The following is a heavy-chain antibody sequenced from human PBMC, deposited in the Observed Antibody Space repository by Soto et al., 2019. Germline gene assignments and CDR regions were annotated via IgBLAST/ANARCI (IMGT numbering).Heavy chain of an antibody. CDR1: GFTFSSYA. Sequence: EVQLLESGGGLVQPGGSLRLSCAASGFTFSSYAMSWVRQAPGQGLEWVSDISGSGGSTYYADSVKGRFTSSRDNSQNTLYLQMNSLRAEDTAVYYCAKDRGSGYYYYYYGMDVWGQGTTVTVSS. V-gene: IGHV3-23*01. J-gene: IGHJ6*02. CDR2: ISGSGGST. CDR3: AKDRGSGYYYYYYGMDV. D-gene: IGHD3-22*01.